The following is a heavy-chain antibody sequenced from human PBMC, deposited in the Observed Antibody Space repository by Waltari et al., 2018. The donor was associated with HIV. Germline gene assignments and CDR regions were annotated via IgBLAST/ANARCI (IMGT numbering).Heavy chain of an antibody. J-gene: IGHJ3*01. Sequence: QVHLQESGPGLLKPAETLSLTCKISGASISASGFYWGWIRQPPGRTFEWLGGLHFSRATFNKPTLRSRLKMSADTSSNQLSLTVNLVTATDTAGYFCVGLGSGIYFPTRVDFWGQGALVTVSS. CDR2: LHFSRAT. CDR1: GASISASGFY. V-gene: IGHV4-39*01. D-gene: IGHD3-10*01. CDR3: VGLGSGIYFPTRVDF.